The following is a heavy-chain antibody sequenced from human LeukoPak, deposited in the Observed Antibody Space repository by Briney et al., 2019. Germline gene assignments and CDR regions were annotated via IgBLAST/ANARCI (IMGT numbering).Heavy chain of an antibody. J-gene: IGHJ4*02. D-gene: IGHD3-16*01. Sequence: GGSLRLSCAASGFTFNSYAMRGVRQAPARGLEWVGSIRGRGETFYAESVKGRFTLPRDDPRNSVNLHLNNLRVEDPAVYYCAKASWVSTADAVLWGQGTVVTVP. CDR2: IRGRGET. CDR3: AKASWVSTADAVL. V-gene: IGHV3-23*01. CDR1: GFTFNSYA.